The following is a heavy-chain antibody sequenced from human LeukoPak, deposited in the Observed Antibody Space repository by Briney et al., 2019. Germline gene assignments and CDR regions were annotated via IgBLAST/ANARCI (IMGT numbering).Heavy chain of an antibody. Sequence: GGSLRLSCAASGFTFNNYWMHWVRQAPGKGLVWVSRIDSDESNTNYADSVKGRFTVSRDNAKNTLYLQMNSLRAEDTAVYYCARDDYGDYYFDYWGQGTLVTVSS. CDR1: GFTFNNYW. CDR2: IDSDESNT. D-gene: IGHD4-17*01. V-gene: IGHV3-74*01. CDR3: ARDDYGDYYFDY. J-gene: IGHJ4*02.